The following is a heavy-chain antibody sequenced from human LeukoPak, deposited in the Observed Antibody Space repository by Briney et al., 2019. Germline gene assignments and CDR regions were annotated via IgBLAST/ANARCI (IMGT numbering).Heavy chain of an antibody. D-gene: IGHD4-17*01. Sequence: GGSLRLSCAASGFTFSSYAMSWVRQAPGKGLEWVSAISGSGGSTYYADSVKGRFTISRDNSKNTLYLQMNSLRAEDTAVYYCLGLVLLSTVTPDDTDYWGQGTLGTVSS. CDR3: LGLVLLSTVTPDDTDY. V-gene: IGHV3-23*01. J-gene: IGHJ4*02. CDR2: ISGSGGST. CDR1: GFTFSSYA.